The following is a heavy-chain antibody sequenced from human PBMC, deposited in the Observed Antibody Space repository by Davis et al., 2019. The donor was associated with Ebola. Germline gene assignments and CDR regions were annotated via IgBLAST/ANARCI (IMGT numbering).Heavy chain of an antibody. D-gene: IGHD6-13*01. CDR1: GFTFSSYW. V-gene: IGHV3-74*01. J-gene: IGHJ4*02. CDR2: INSDGSST. Sequence: GESLKISCAASGFTFSSYWMHWVRQAPGKGLVWVSRINSDGSSTSYADSVKGRFTISRDNAKNTLYLQMNSLRAEDTAVYYCAKAPFSWNYFDYWGQGTLVTVSS. CDR3: AKAPFSWNYFDY.